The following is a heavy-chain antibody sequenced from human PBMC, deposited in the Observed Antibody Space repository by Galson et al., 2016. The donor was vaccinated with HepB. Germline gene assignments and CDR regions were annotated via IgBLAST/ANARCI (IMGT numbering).Heavy chain of an antibody. J-gene: IGHJ4*02. Sequence: SLRLSCAASGFTFSSYAMHWVRQAPGKGLEWVAVISYDGSNKYYADSVKGRFTISRDNSKNTLYLQMNSLRAEDTAVYYCARDMYTTARDYWGQGTLVTVSS. CDR2: ISYDGSNK. CDR3: ARDMYTTARDY. V-gene: IGHV3-30*04. D-gene: IGHD2/OR15-2a*01. CDR1: GFTFSSYA.